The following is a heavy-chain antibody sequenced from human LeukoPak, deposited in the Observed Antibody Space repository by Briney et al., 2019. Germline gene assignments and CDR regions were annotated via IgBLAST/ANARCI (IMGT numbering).Heavy chain of an antibody. CDR1: GDSVSSPSYS. D-gene: IGHD5-18*01. CDR2: VYDSGST. Sequence: SETLSLTCTVSGDSVSSPSYSWGWIRQPPGKGLEFIGSVYDSGSTYDNPSLKSRVTISVDTSKNQFSLNLSSVTAADTAMYYCARAVIRASNGGSHYYYMDVWGKGTTVIVSS. V-gene: IGHV4-39*07. J-gene: IGHJ6*03. CDR3: ARAVIRASNGGSHYYYMDV.